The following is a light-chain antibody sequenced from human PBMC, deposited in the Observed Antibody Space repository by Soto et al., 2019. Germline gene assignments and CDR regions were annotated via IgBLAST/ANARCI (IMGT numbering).Light chain of an antibody. CDR2: GAA. CDR3: QQYNTWPLT. V-gene: IGKV3-15*01. Sequence: ETVMTQSPATLSVSPGEGATLSCRATENINQNLAWYQQKPDQAPRLLIHGAAHRATGISDKFSGRGSGTEFTLAISRLQSEVFAVYYCQQYNTWPLTFGGGTKVEIK. J-gene: IGKJ4*01. CDR1: ENINQN.